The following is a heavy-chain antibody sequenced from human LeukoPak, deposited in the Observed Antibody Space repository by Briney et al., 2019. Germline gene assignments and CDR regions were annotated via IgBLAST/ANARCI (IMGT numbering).Heavy chain of an antibody. CDR2: INNGAGDT. D-gene: IGHD3-10*01. J-gene: IGHJ4*02. CDR3: ARSGLATCHY. CDR1: GFIFTDYA. Sequence: GGSLRLSCQASGFIFTDYAMSWVRQAPGKGLEWVSSINNGAGDTFFADSVKGRFTISRDDSRGMVYLQMNSLTAEDMAVYYCARSGLATCHYWGQGTLVTVSS. V-gene: IGHV3-23*01.